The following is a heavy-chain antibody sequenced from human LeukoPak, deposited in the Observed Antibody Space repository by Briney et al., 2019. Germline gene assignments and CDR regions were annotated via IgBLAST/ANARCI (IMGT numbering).Heavy chain of an antibody. Sequence: SQTLSLTCTVSGGSISSASYYWSWIRQPAGKGLQWIGRIYTSGSTYYNPSLKSRVTISVDTSKNQYSLKLSSVTAADTAVYYCARRPRDYYGSGSYYPSPYYYYYYYMDVWGKGTTVTVSS. CDR1: GGSISSASYY. J-gene: IGHJ6*03. V-gene: IGHV4-61*02. CDR2: IYTSGST. CDR3: ARRPRDYYGSGSYYPSPYYYYYYYMDV. D-gene: IGHD3-10*01.